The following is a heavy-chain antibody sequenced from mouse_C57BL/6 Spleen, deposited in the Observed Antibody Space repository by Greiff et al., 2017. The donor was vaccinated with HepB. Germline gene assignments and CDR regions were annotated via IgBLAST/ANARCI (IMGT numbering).Heavy chain of an antibody. CDR2: IDPSDSYT. Sequence: QVQLQQPGAELVKPGASVKLSCKASGYTFTSYWMQWVKQRPGQGLEWIGEIDPSDSYTNYNQKFKGKATLTVDTSSSTAYMQLSSLTSEDSAGYDGARADDGYWYFDVWGTGTTVTVSS. CDR1: GYTFTSYW. J-gene: IGHJ1*03. V-gene: IGHV1-50*01. D-gene: IGHD2-3*01. CDR3: ARADDGYWYFDV.